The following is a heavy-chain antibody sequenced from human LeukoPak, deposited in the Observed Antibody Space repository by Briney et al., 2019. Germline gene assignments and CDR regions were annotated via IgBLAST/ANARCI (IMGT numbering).Heavy chain of an antibody. CDR1: GFAFSSYA. CDR2: ISGSGGST. D-gene: IGHD5-24*01. J-gene: IGHJ4*02. CDR3: AKDRDGYTPDY. Sequence: GESLRLSCAASGFAFSSYAMSWVRQAPGKGLEWVSAISGSGGSTYYADSVKGRFTISRDESKNTLYLQMNSLRAEDTAVYYCAKDRDGYTPDYWGQGTLVTVSS. V-gene: IGHV3-23*01.